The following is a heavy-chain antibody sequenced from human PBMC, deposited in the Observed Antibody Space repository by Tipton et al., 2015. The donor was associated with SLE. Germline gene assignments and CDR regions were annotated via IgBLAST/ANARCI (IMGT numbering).Heavy chain of an antibody. CDR1: GGSISSSSYY. CDR3: ARRQQQLNFQH. J-gene: IGHJ1*01. Sequence: TLSLTCTVSGGSISSSSYYWGWIRQPPGKGLEWIGEINHSGSTNYNPSLKSRVTISVDTSKNQFSLNLTSVTAADTAVYYCARRQQQLNFQHWGQGTLVTVSS. V-gene: IGHV4-39*07. CDR2: INHSGST. D-gene: IGHD6-13*01.